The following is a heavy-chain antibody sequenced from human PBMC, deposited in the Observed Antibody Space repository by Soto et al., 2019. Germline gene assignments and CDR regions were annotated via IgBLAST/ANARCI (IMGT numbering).Heavy chain of an antibody. Sequence: GGSLRLSCAASGFTFSSYDMHWVRQAPGKGLEWVAAIGTAGDTYYPGSVKGRFTISRENAKNSLYLQMNSLRAGDTAVYYCARAVAGTDFYFDYWGQGTLVTVSS. D-gene: IGHD6-19*01. J-gene: IGHJ4*02. V-gene: IGHV3-13*01. CDR1: GFTFSSYD. CDR3: ARAVAGTDFYFDY. CDR2: IGTAGDT.